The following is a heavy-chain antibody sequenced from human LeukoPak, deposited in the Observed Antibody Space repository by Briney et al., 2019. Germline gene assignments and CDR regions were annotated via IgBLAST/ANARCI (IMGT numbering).Heavy chain of an antibody. J-gene: IGHJ4*02. V-gene: IGHV6-1*01. Sequence: SQTLSVTCAISGDSVSSNSAAWNWIRQSPSRGLEWLGRTYYRSKWYNDYAVSVKSRITINPDTSKNQFSLQLNSVTPEDTAVYYCARDLTMVRGGGFDYWGQGTLVTVSS. CDR1: GDSVSSNSAA. CDR3: ARDLTMVRGGGFDY. CDR2: TYYRSKWYN. D-gene: IGHD3-10*01.